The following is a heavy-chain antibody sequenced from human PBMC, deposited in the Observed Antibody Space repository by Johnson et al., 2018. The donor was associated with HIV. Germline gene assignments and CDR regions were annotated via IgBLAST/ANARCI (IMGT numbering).Heavy chain of an antibody. V-gene: IGHV3-30*04. CDR3: SRDPDI. CDR2: ISYDGSNK. J-gene: IGHJ3*02. Sequence: QVQLVESGGGLVQPGGSLRLSCAASGFTFSTYAMHWVRQAPGKGLEWVAVISYDGSNKYYADSVKGRFTISRDNSKNTLYLQMNSLSAEDTAVYYCSRDPDIWGQGTMVTVSS. CDR1: GFTFSTYA.